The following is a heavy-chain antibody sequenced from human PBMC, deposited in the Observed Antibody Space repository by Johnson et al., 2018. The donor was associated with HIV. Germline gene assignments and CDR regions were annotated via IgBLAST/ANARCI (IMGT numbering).Heavy chain of an antibody. CDR1: GFPFSNAW. V-gene: IGHV3-15*01. CDR3: TTEGDAFDI. CDR2: LKSRADGGTT. Sequence: VHLVESGGGLVKPGGSLRLSCRASGFPFSNAWMNWVRQAPGKGLEWVGRLKSRADGGTTDYAVSVKDRFTILRDDSKNTLYLQMSSLRTEDAGVYYCTTEGDAFDIWGQGTMVTVSS. J-gene: IGHJ3*02.